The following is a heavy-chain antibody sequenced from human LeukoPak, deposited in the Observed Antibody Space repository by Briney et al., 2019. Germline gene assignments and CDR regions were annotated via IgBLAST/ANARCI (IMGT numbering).Heavy chain of an antibody. V-gene: IGHV3-7*04. CDR1: GFTVSSKY. CDR2: IKQDGGEK. J-gene: IGHJ4*02. D-gene: IGHD5-24*01. CDR3: AGRGDGNLYYFDH. Sequence: SGGSLRLSCAASGFTVSSKYMAWVRQAPGKGLEWVANIKQDGGEKYYVDSVKGRFTISRDNAKNSLYLQMNSLRPEDTAVYYCAGRGDGNLYYFDHWGQGTLVTASS.